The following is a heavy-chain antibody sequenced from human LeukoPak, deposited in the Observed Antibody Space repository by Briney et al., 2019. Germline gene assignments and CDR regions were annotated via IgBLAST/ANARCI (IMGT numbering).Heavy chain of an antibody. Sequence: GGSLRLSCAASGFTFSNFWMHWVRQAPGKGLVWVALIYGDGSFTRYADSVKGRFTISRDNAKNTVYLQMNSLRVEDTAVYYCAKGRGWELPYYFDYWGQGTLVTVSS. CDR1: GFTFSNFW. D-gene: IGHD1-26*01. V-gene: IGHV3-74*01. J-gene: IGHJ4*02. CDR3: AKGRGWELPYYFDY. CDR2: IYGDGSFT.